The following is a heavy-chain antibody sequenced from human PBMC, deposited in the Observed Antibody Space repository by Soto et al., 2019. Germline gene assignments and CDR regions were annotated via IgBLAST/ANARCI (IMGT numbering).Heavy chain of an antibody. J-gene: IGHJ5*02. V-gene: IGHV3-23*01. CDR3: AKDRGYSYGTGGWFDP. CDR2: ISGSGGST. Sequence: WGSLRLSCAASGFTFISYAMSLFRQSPVKGLEWVSAISGSGGSTYYADSVKGRFTISRDNSKNTLYLQMNSLRAEDTAVYYCAKDRGYSYGTGGWFDPWGQGTLVTVSS. D-gene: IGHD5-18*01. CDR1: GFTFISYA.